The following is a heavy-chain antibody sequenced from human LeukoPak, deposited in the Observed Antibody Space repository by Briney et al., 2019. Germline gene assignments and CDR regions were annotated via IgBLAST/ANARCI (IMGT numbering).Heavy chain of an antibody. CDR1: AGTFSSYS. CDR2: IIPIFGTA. D-gene: IGHD2-15*01. V-gene: IGHV1-69*13. CDR3: ARARYCSGGSCYGYFQH. J-gene: IGHJ1*01. Sequence: SVKVSCKASAGTFSSYSISWVRQAPGQGLEWMGGIIPIFGTANYAQKFQGRVTITADESTSTAYMELSSLRSEDTAVYYCARARYCSGGSCYGYFQHWGQGTLVTVSS.